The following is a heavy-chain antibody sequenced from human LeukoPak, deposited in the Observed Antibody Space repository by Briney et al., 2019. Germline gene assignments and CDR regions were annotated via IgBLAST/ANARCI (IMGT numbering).Heavy chain of an antibody. CDR3: ARDRPLTRIEMATIRPWDY. CDR2: ISAYNGNT. J-gene: IGHJ4*02. D-gene: IGHD5-24*01. CDR1: GYTFTNYG. Sequence: ASVKVSCKASGYTFTNYGISWVRQAPGQGLEWMGWISAYNGNTNYAQKLQGRVTMTTDTSTSTAYMELRSLRSDDTAVYYCARDRPLTRIEMATIRPWDYWGQGTLVTVSS. V-gene: IGHV1-18*01.